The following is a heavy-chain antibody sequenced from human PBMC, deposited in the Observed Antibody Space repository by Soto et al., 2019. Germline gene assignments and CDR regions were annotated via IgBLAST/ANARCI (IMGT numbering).Heavy chain of an antibody. V-gene: IGHV4-38-2*01. CDR3: ARRVDNWFDP. CDR1: GYSISSGYY. J-gene: IGHJ5*02. D-gene: IGHD5-12*01. CDR2: IYHSGST. Sequence: PSETLSLTCAVSGYSISSGYYWGWIRQPPGKGLEWIGSIYHSGSTYYNPSLKSRVAISVDTSKNQFSLKLSSVTAADTAVYYCARRVDNWFDPWGQGTTVTVSS.